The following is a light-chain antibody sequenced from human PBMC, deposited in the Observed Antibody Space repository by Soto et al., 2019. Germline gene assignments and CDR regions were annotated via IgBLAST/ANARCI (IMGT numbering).Light chain of an antibody. CDR1: QSISSTY. Sequence: EIVLTQSPGTLSLSPGERATLSCRASQSISSTYFAWYQQKPGQAPRLLIYATSTRATGIPDRFSGSGSGTDFTLTISRLEPEDFAVYYCQQYGRSLTFGPGTKVNI. V-gene: IGKV3-20*01. CDR3: QQYGRSLT. J-gene: IGKJ3*01. CDR2: ATS.